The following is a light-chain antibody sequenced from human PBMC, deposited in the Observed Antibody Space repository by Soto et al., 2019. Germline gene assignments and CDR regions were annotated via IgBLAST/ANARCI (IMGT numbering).Light chain of an antibody. CDR2: GAS. CDR3: QQYGNSPFT. V-gene: IGKV3-20*01. Sequence: EIVLTQSPGTLSFSPGERATLTCRASQSVSSNYLAWYQQKPGQAPRLLIYGASSRATGIPDRFSGSGSGTDFTLTISRLEPEDFAAYYCQQYGNSPFTFGPGTKVGIK. J-gene: IGKJ3*01. CDR1: QSVSSNY.